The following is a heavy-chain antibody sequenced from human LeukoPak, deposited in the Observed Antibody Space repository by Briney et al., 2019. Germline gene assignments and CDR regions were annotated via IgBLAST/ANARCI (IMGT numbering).Heavy chain of an antibody. CDR1: GGSISSGDYY. J-gene: IGHJ6*04. Sequence: SETLSLTCTVSGGSISSGDYYWSWIRQPPGKGLEGIGYTYDSGSTYYNPSLKIRVTISVDTSKNQFSLKLSSVTAADKAVYYCARDQGYSGYGLYYYGMDVWGKGTTVTVSS. V-gene: IGHV4-30-4*01. D-gene: IGHD5-12*01. CDR2: TYDSGST. CDR3: ARDQGYSGYGLYYYGMDV.